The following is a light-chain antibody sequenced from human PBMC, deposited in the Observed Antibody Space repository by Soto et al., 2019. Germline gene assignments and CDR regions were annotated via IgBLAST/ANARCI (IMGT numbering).Light chain of an antibody. CDR2: EVS. Sequence: QSALTQPASVCGSPGQSITISCTGTSSDVGGYNYVSWYQQHPGKAPKLMIYEVSNRPSGVSNRFSGSKSGNTASLTISGLQAEDEADYSCSSYTSSSTLDVFGTGTKVTVL. CDR3: SSYTSSSTLDV. V-gene: IGLV2-14*01. CDR1: SSDVGGYNY. J-gene: IGLJ1*01.